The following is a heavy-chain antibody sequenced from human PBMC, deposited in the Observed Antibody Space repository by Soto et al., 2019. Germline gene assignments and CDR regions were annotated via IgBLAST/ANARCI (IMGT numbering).Heavy chain of an antibody. V-gene: IGHV4-61*08. Sequence: PSETLSLNCTVSGDSITSGGYYFNWIRQHPGKGLEWIGYIYYSGSTNYNPSLKSRVTISVDTSKNQFSLKLSSVTAADTAVYYCARRYGASFDYWGQGTLVTVS. J-gene: IGHJ4*02. CDR1: GDSITSGGYY. D-gene: IGHD4-17*01. CDR2: IYYSGST. CDR3: ARRYGASFDY.